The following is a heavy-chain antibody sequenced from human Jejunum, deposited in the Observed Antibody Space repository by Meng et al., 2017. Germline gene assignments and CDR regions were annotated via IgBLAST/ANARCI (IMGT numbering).Heavy chain of an antibody. CDR2: IDHSGST. D-gene: IGHD3-10*01. Sequence: HVQLQHWGAGLLRPSEALSLTCAVYGGSSSGYYCGWIRQAPGKGLEWIGDIDHSGSTNYNPSLKKRVTISVDTSRNQISLNLNSVTAADTAVYYCARGGDPRAYYFDYWGQGNLVTVSS. V-gene: IGHV4-34*01. J-gene: IGHJ4*02. CDR3: ARGGDPRAYYFDY. CDR1: GGSSSGYY.